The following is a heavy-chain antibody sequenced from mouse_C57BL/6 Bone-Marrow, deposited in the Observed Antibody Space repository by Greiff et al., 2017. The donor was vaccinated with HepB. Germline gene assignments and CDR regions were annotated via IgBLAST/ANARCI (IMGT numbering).Heavy chain of an antibody. CDR2: IHPNSGST. CDR1: GYTFTSYW. V-gene: IGHV1-64*01. Sequence: VQLQQPGAELVKPGASVKLSCKASGYTFTSYWMHWVKQRPGQGLEWIGMIHPNSGSTNYNEKFKSKATLTVDKSSSTAYMQLSSLTSEDSAVYYCARSKLTGYFDYWGQGTTLTVSS. CDR3: ARSKLTGYFDY. D-gene: IGHD4-1*01. J-gene: IGHJ2*01.